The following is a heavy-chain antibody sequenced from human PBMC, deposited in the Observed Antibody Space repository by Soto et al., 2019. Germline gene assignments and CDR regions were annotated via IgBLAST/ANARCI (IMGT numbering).Heavy chain of an antibody. J-gene: IGHJ6*02. D-gene: IGHD3-10*01. Sequence: QVQLVESGGGVVQPGRSLRLSCAASGFTFRSYAMHWIRQAPGKGLEWVAVISYDGSNKYYADSVKGRFTISRDNSKNTLYLQMNSLRAEDTAVYSCARARYGSGSYYESYYGMDVWGQGTTVTASS. CDR3: ARARYGSGSYYESYYGMDV. V-gene: IGHV3-30-3*01. CDR2: ISYDGSNK. CDR1: GFTFRSYA.